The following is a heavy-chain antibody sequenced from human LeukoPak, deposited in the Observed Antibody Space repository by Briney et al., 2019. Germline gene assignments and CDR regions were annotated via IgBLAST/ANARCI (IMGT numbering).Heavy chain of an antibody. J-gene: IGHJ4*02. V-gene: IGHV4-34*01. Sequence: SETLSLTCAVYGGSFSGYYWSWIRQPPGKGLEWIGEINHSGSTNYNPSLKSRVTISVDTSKNQFSLKLSSVTAADTAVYYCARDGSGGEGFDYWGQGTLVTVSS. CDR2: INHSGST. CDR1: GGSFSGYY. CDR3: ARDGSGGEGFDY. D-gene: IGHD3-10*01.